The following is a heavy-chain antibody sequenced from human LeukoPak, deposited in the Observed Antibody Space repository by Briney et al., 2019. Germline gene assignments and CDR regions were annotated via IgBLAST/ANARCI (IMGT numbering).Heavy chain of an antibody. CDR3: ARSDPVGYGSLYNWFDP. CDR2: INLSGST. J-gene: IGHJ5*02. V-gene: IGHV4-34*01. Sequence: PSETLSLTCAVYGEPFSGYYWSWIRQPPGKGLEWIGEINLSGSTNYNPALKSRVTISVDTSKNQFTLKLSSVTAADAAVYYCARSDPVGYGSLYNWFDPWGQGTLVTVSS. CDR1: GEPFSGYY. D-gene: IGHD3-10*01.